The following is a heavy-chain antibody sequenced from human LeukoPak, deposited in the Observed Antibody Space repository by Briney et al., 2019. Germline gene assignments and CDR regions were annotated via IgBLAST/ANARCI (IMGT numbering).Heavy chain of an antibody. Sequence: TXXXXAISWVRQAPGQGLEWMGGIIPIFGTANYAQKFQGRVTITTEESTSTAYMELSSLRSEDTAVYYCARIQDAFDIWGQGTMVTVSS. CDR1: TXXXXA. CDR2: IIPIFGTA. J-gene: IGHJ3*02. V-gene: IGHV1-69*05. CDR3: ARIQDAFDI.